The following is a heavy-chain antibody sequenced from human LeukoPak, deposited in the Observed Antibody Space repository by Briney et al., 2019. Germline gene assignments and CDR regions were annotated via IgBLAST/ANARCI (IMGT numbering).Heavy chain of an antibody. CDR3: ARSIRGYSSGPLDY. V-gene: IGHV3-30-3*01. CDR1: GFTFSSYA. Sequence: GRSLRLSCAASGFTFSSYAIHWVRQAPGKGLEWLAVISDDGSNKYYGDSVKGRFTISRDNSKNTLYLQMNSLRAEDTAVFYCARSIRGYSSGPLDYWGQGTLVTVPS. CDR2: ISDDGSNK. J-gene: IGHJ4*02. D-gene: IGHD6-19*01.